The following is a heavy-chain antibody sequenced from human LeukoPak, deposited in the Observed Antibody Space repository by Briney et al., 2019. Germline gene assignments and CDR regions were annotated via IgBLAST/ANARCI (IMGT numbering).Heavy chain of an antibody. V-gene: IGHV3-66*01. Sequence: PGGSLRLSCAASGFTVSSNYMSWVRQAPGKGLEWVSVIYSGGSTYYADSVKGRFTISRDNSKNTLYLQMNSLRAEDTAVYYCAREWATVVVSIDQNPLGGHFGYWGQGTLVTVSS. D-gene: IGHD2-21*01. CDR2: IYSGGST. CDR1: GFTVSSNY. J-gene: IGHJ4*02. CDR3: AREWATVVVSIDQNPLGGHFGY.